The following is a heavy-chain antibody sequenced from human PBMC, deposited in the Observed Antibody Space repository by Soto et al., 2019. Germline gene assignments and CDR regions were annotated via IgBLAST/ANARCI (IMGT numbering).Heavy chain of an antibody. V-gene: IGHV3-33*01. D-gene: IGHD2-2*01. Sequence: GGSLRLSCAASGFAFSSYGMHWVRQAPGKGLEWVAVIWYDGSNKYYADPVKGRFTISRDNSKNTLYLQMNSLRAEDTAVYYCARDLVVVPAATRYLDYWGQGTLVTVSS. CDR3: ARDLVVVPAATRYLDY. J-gene: IGHJ4*02. CDR2: IWYDGSNK. CDR1: GFAFSSYG.